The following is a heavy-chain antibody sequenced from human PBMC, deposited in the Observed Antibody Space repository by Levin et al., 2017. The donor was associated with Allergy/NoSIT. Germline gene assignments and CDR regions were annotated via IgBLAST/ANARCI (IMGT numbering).Heavy chain of an antibody. V-gene: IGHV3-33*01. J-gene: IGHJ3*02. CDR2: IWHDGSKK. CDR1: GITFRNFG. D-gene: IGHD5-12*01. Sequence: GESLKISCEASGITFRNFGFHWVRQAPGKGLEWVAVIWHDGSKKLYADSVEGRLTISRDDSKNTVYLQTNTLRAEDTAVYYCVRDGGGNSGYDLAFDIWGQGTKVTVSS. CDR3: VRDGGGNSGYDLAFDI.